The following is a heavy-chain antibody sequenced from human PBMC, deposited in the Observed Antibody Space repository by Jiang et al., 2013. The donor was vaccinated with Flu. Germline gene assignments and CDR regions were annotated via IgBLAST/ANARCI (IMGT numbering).Heavy chain of an antibody. CDR2: IIPIFGTA. J-gene: IGHJ4*02. CDR1: GGTFSSYA. V-gene: IGHV1-69*01. CDR3: ASVRSKYYYDSSGYPPDY. Sequence: GAEVKKPGSSVKVSCKASGGTFSSYAISWVRQAPGQGLEWMGGIIPIFGTANYAQKFQGRVTITADESTSTAYMELSSLRSEDTAVYYCASVRSKYYYDSSGYPPDYWGQGTLVTVSS. D-gene: IGHD3-22*01.